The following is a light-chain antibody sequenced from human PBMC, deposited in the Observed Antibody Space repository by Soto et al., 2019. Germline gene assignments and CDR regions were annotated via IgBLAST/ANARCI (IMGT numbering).Light chain of an antibody. Sequence: EIVLTQSPGTLSLSPGERATLSCRASQSVSSSYLAWYQQKPGQAPRLLIYGASSRATGIPPRFTGSGSGTDFTLTVNSLQSEDIAVYYCQQYHNWPVTFGGGTKVEIK. CDR2: GAS. CDR1: QSVSSSY. J-gene: IGKJ4*01. CDR3: QQYHNWPVT. V-gene: IGKV3-20*01.